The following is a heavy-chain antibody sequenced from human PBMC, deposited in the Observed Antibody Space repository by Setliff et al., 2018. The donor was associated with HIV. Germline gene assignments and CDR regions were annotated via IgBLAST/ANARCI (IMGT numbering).Heavy chain of an antibody. CDR1: GGSISSYY. CDR2: IYYSGST. J-gene: IGHJ6*02. D-gene: IGHD6-25*01. V-gene: IGHV4-59*01. Sequence: SETLSLTCTVSGGSISSYYWSWIRQPPGKGLEWIGYIYYSGSTNYNPSLKSRVTISVDTSKNQFSLKLSPVTAADTAVYYCARAAAAAGYYYYGMDVWGQGTTVTVSS. CDR3: ARAAAAAGYYYYGMDV.